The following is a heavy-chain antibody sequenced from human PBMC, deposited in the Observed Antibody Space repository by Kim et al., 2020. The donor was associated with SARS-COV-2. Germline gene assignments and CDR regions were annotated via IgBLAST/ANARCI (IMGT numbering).Heavy chain of an antibody. CDR1: GVSIVSGGYY. Sequence: SETLSLTCTVSGVSIVSGGYYWSWIRQHPGKGLEWIGYIYYSGTTYYNPSLKSRLTISVDTSQNQFSLKLSSVTAADTAVYYCARDNPVCTGGSCRFDYWGQGTLVTVSS. D-gene: IGHD2-15*01. CDR2: IYYSGTT. V-gene: IGHV4-31*03. J-gene: IGHJ4*02. CDR3: ARDNPVCTGGSCRFDY.